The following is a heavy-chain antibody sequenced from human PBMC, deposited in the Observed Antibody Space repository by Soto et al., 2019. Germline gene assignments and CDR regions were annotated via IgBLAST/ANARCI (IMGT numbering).Heavy chain of an antibody. CDR3: ARVLGRTDRSGIFSDA. CDR2: IYYSGST. J-gene: IGHJ5*02. D-gene: IGHD3-22*01. V-gene: IGHV4-30-4*01. CDR1: CGSISSYGYY. Sequence: PSLTCTVSCGSISSYGYYWSWNLQPKGKDLEWIGYIYYSGSTYYNPSLKSRVTISVDTSKNQFSLKLSSVTAADTSVYFCARVLGRTDRSGIFSDAWGQGPLVTV.